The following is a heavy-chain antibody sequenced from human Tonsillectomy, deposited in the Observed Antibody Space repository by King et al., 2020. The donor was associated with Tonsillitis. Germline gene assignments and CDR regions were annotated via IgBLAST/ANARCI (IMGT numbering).Heavy chain of an antibody. Sequence: QLQESGPGLVKPSQTLSLTCTVSGGSIINGSYYWSWLRQHPGKGLEWIGYIYYSGSPYYNPSLKSRVTISVDTSKNQFSLTLTSVTAADTAVYFCARTTVLGNGFDPWGQGTLVTVSS. V-gene: IGHV4-31*03. CDR3: ARTTVLGNGFDP. CDR2: IYYSGSP. D-gene: IGHD4-17*01. CDR1: GGSIINGSYY. J-gene: IGHJ5*02.